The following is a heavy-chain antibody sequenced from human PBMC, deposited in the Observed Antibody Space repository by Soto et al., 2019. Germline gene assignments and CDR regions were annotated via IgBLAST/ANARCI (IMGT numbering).Heavy chain of an antibody. CDR3: ARHFVAVVIKGWGY. Sequence: SSETLSLTCNVSGASLDRSNYYWDWIRQFPGKGLEWIGTTYYNGNAYYNPSLRSRVTMSVDTSKNQFSLKLMSVTAADTAVYYCARHFVAVVIKGWGYWGQGTLVTVS. CDR1: GASLDRSNYY. CDR2: TYYNGNA. V-gene: IGHV4-39*01. D-gene: IGHD3-22*01. J-gene: IGHJ4*02.